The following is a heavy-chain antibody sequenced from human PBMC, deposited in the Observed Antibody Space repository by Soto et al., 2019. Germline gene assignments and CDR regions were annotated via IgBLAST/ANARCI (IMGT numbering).Heavy chain of an antibody. CDR2: ISTYNGNT. CDR1: GYTFTNYG. D-gene: IGHD4-17*01. Sequence: ASVKVSCKASGYTFTNYGISWVRQAPGQGLEWMGWISTYNGNTNYAQNLQGRVTMTTDTSTSTAYMELRSLRSDDTAVYYCARDLHGDPYYWGQGTLVTVSS. CDR3: ARDLHGDPYY. J-gene: IGHJ4*02. V-gene: IGHV1-18*01.